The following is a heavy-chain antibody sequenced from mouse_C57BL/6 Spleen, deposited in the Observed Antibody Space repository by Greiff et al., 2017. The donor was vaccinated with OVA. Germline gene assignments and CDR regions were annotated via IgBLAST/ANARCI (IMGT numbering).Heavy chain of an antibody. J-gene: IGHJ4*01. CDR3: ARGGGFYAMDD. CDR1: GFTFSDYY. Sequence: EVKLMESEGGLVQPGSSMKLSCTASGFTFSDYYMAWVRQVPEKGLEWVANINYDGSSTYYLDSLKIRFIISRDNAKNMLYLQMSSLKSEDTATYCCARGGGFYAMDDWGQGTSVTVSS. V-gene: IGHV5-16*01. CDR2: INYDGSST. D-gene: IGHD3-2*02.